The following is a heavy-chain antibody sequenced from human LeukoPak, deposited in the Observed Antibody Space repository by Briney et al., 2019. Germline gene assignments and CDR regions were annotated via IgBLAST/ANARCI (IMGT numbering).Heavy chain of an antibody. J-gene: IGHJ6*03. CDR2: INPNSGGT. CDR3: ARVVAVTGTPVYYMDV. CDR1: GYMFTGYY. D-gene: IGHD6-19*01. Sequence: ASVKVSCKASGYMFTGYYMHWVRQAPGQGLEWMGWINPNSGGTNYAQKFQGRVTMTRDTSISTAYTDLNRPRSDDTAVYYCARVVAVTGTPVYYMDVWGKGTTVTVSS. V-gene: IGHV1-2*02.